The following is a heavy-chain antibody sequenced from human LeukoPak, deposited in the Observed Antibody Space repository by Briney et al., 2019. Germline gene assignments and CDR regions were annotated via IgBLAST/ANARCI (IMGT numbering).Heavy chain of an antibody. J-gene: IGHJ4*02. CDR1: GYSISSGYY. Sequence: SETLSLTCTVSGYSISSGYYWSWIRQSPEKGLEWIGYIYSSGTTNYNPSLKSRVTISVDTSKNQFSLRLTSVTAADTAVYYCARDPGYWGQGTLVTVSS. CDR2: IYSSGTT. V-gene: IGHV4-61*01. CDR3: ARDPGY.